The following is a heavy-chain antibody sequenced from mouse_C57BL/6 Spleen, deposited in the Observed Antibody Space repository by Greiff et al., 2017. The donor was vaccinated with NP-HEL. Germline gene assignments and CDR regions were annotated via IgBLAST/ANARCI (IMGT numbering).Heavy chain of an antibody. J-gene: IGHJ2*01. V-gene: IGHV1-82*01. D-gene: IGHD2-2*01. Sequence: QVQLKESGPELVKPGASVKISCKASGYAFSSSWMNWVKQRPGKGLEWIGRIYPGDGDTNYNGKFKGKATLTADKSSSTAYMQLSSLTSEDSAVYFCAGGRLRNYFDYWGQGTTLTVSS. CDR2: IYPGDGDT. CDR3: AGGRLRNYFDY. CDR1: GYAFSSSW.